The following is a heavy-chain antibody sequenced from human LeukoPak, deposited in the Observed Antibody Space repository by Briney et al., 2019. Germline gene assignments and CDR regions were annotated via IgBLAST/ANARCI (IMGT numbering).Heavy chain of an antibody. CDR1: GYTFTGYY. CDR2: INPNSGST. CDR3: ARDPDTTMISGWLDP. V-gene: IGHV1-2*02. J-gene: IGHJ5*02. D-gene: IGHD5-18*01. Sequence: ASVKVSCKASGYTFTGYYMHWVRQAPGQGLEWMGWINPNSGSTKYAQKLQGRVTMTRDTSISTVYMELSGLRSDDTAVYYCARDPDTTMISGWLDPWGQGTLVTVSS.